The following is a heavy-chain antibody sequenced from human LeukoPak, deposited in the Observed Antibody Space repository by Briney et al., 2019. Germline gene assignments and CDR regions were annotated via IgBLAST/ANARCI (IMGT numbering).Heavy chain of an antibody. CDR3: ARDLRRVDKGQLVRGAFDI. V-gene: IGHV4-59*01. D-gene: IGHD6-13*01. CDR2: IYYSGST. CDR1: GGSISIYY. Sequence: SETLSLTCTVSGGSISIYYWSWIRQPPGKGLEWIGYIYYSGSTNYNPSLKSRVTISVDTSKNQFSLKLSSVTAADTAVYYCARDLRRVDKGQLVRGAFDIWGQGTMVTVSS. J-gene: IGHJ3*02.